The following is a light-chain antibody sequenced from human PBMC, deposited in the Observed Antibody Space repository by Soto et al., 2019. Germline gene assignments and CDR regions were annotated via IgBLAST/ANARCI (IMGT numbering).Light chain of an antibody. CDR3: QVWHTSSDRGVI. J-gene: IGLJ2*01. CDR2: DNS. CDR1: NIGTKS. V-gene: IGLV3-21*02. Sequence: SYELTQPPSVSVAPGQTAMITCGGNNIGTKSVHWYQQKPGQAPVLVVYDNSDRPAGIPERFSGSSSGNTATLTISRVEAGDEADYYCQVWHTSSDRGVIFGGGTKLTVL.